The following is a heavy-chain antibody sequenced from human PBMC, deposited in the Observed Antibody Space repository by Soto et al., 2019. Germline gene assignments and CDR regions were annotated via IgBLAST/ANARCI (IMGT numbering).Heavy chain of an antibody. V-gene: IGHV3-23*01. CDR2: ISDNGANT. J-gene: IGHJ4*02. D-gene: IGHD6-25*01. Sequence: EVQMLESGGGVVRPGGSLRLSCIASGFTFSNYAMSWVRQAPGKGLEWVSTISDNGANTFIGDSMKDHFDSSRDNSKNTVFLHLSTVRAEDTAIYYCARAIGADFFDYWGQGTPVTVSS. CDR1: GFTFSNYA. CDR3: ARAIGADFFDY.